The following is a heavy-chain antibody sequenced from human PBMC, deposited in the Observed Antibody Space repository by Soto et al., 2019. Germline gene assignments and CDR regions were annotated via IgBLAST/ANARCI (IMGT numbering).Heavy chain of an antibody. D-gene: IGHD2-2*01. CDR3: VTVLPHANSWFDY. CDR2: IYYSGST. J-gene: IGHJ4*02. CDR1: GGSISSGDYY. V-gene: IGHV4-30-4*01. Sequence: PSETLSLTCTVSGGSISSGDYYWSWIRQVPGKGLEWIGYIYYSGSTYYNPSLKSRVAMSVDTSRNQFSLKLSSVTSEDTGVYYCVTVLPHANSWFDYWGQGTPVTVSS.